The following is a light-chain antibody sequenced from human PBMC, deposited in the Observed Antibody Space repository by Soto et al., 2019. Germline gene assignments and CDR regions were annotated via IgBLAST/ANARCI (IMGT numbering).Light chain of an antibody. CDR2: TTI. Sequence: QAVVTQEPSLTVSPGGTVTLTCASSTGAVTSGNYASWFQQFPGQPPRTLIYTTINRHSWTPARFSGSLLGGRAALTLSGAQPEDEADYYCLLYYGGAHLVFGGGTKVTVL. CDR1: TGAVTSGNY. CDR3: LLYYGGAHLV. J-gene: IGLJ3*02. V-gene: IGLV7-43*01.